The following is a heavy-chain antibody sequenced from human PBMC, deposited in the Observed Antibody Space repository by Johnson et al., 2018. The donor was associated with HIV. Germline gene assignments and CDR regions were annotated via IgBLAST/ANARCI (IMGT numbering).Heavy chain of an antibody. V-gene: IGHV3-11*01. CDR2: ISSSGSTI. J-gene: IGHJ3*02. D-gene: IGHD2-2*01. CDR3: ARRCSSSSCSHGAFDI. Sequence: QVQLVESGGGLVKPGGSLRLSCAASGFTFSDYYMSWIRPAPGKGLEWVSYISSSGSTIYYADSVKGRFTISRDGSKNTLFLQMNSLRAEDTAVYYCARRCSSSSCSHGAFDIWGQGTVVTVSS. CDR1: GFTFSDYY.